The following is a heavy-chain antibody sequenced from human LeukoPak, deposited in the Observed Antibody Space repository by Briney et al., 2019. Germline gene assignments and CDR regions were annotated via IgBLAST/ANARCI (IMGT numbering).Heavy chain of an antibody. Sequence: GASVKVSCKASGYTFTSDGISWVRQAPGQGLEWMGWIGAYNGNTNYAQKLQGRVTMTTDTSTSTAYIGLRSLRSDDTPAYNSARDATYGPAFDCWGPRILVTVAS. V-gene: IGHV1-18*01. CDR3: ARDATYGPAFDC. D-gene: IGHD3-10*01. CDR2: IGAYNGNT. J-gene: IGHJ4*01. CDR1: GYTFTSDG.